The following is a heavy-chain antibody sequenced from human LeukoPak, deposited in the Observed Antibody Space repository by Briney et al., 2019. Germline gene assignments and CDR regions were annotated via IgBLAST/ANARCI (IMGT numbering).Heavy chain of an antibody. J-gene: IGHJ4*02. V-gene: IGHV3-21*04. D-gene: IGHD4-17*01. Sequence: GGSLRLSCAASGFTFSTYDMNWVRQAPGRGLEWVSSISTSSSYIYYADSVKGRFTISRDNAKNSLYLQMNSLRAEDTAVYYCARNPDRSTGFDYWGQGTLVTVSS. CDR3: ARNPDRSTGFDY. CDR2: ISTSSSYI. CDR1: GFTFSTYD.